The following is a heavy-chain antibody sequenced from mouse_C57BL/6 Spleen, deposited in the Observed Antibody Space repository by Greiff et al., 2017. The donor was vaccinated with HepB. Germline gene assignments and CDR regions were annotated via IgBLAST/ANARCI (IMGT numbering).Heavy chain of an antibody. D-gene: IGHD3-2*02. CDR2: IRNKANGYTT. V-gene: IGHV7-3*01. Sequence: EVMLVESGGGLVQPGGSLSLSCAASGFTFTDYYMSWVRQPPGKALEWLGFIRNKANGYTTEYSASVKGRFTISRDNSQSILYLQMNALRAEDSATYYCARYNGLRAMDYWGQGTSVTVSS. CDR1: GFTFTDYY. J-gene: IGHJ4*01. CDR3: ARYNGLRAMDY.